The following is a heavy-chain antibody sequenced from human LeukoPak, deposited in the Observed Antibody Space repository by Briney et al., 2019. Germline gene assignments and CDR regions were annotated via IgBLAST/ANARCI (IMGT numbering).Heavy chain of an antibody. J-gene: IGHJ5*02. CDR3: VGEGGVQPFS. Sequence: GGSLRLSCAASGFTFGVYAMHWVRQAPGKGLEWVAFMSHDKIKEFYADSVKGRFTISRDNSKNILFLQLNSLRLDDTAVYYCVGEGGVQPFSWGQGTLVTVSS. V-gene: IGHV3-30*04. D-gene: IGHD2-8*01. CDR1: GFTFGVYA. CDR2: MSHDKIKE.